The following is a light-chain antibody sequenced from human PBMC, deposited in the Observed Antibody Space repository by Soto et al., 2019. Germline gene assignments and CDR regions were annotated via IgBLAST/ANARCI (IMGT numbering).Light chain of an antibody. J-gene: IGKJ3*01. Sequence: EIVLTQSPGTLSLSPGERATLSCRASQTITSNFLAWYQQKPGQAPRLLMYGASRRATGIPDRFSGGGSETEFTLTISRLEPEDFAVYYCQQYGSSPPFTFGPGTKVDIK. V-gene: IGKV3-20*01. CDR1: QTITSNF. CDR3: QQYGSSPPFT. CDR2: GAS.